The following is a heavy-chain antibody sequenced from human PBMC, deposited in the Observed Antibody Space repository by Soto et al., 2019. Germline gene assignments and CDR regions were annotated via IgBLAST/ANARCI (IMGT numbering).Heavy chain of an antibody. V-gene: IGHV4-34*01. CDR3: ARGRVPPYCCSTSCYGYYYYGMEV. Sequence: SETLSLTCAVYGGSFSGYYWSWIRQPPGKGLEWIGEINHSGSTNYNPSLKSRVTISVDTSKNQFSLKLSSVTAADTAVYYCARGRVPPYCCSTSCYGYYYYGMEVWGQGSTVTVCS. J-gene: IGHJ6*02. D-gene: IGHD2-2*01. CDR1: GGSFSGYY. CDR2: INHSGST.